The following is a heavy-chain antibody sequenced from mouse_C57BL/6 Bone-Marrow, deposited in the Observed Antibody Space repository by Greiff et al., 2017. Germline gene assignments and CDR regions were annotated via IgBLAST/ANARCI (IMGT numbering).Heavy chain of an antibody. CDR3: ARRVVTTVVATRTWFAY. D-gene: IGHD1-1*01. CDR2: ISTYYGDA. CDR1: GYTFTDYA. J-gene: IGHJ3*01. V-gene: IGHV1-67*01. Sequence: VQLQQSGPELVRPGVSVKISCKGSGYTFTDYAMHWVKQSHAKSLEWIGVISTYYGDASYNQKFKDKATMTVDKSSSTAYMELARLTSEDSAVYYCARRVVTTVVATRTWFAYWGQGTLVTVSA.